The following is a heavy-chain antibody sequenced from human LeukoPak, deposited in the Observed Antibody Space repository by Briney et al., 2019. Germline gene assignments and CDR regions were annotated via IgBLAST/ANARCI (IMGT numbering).Heavy chain of an antibody. V-gene: IGHV5-51*01. D-gene: IGHD3-10*01. CDR2: IYPGDSDT. Sequence: GESLKISCKGSGYSFTSYWIGWVRQMPGKGLEWMGIIYPGDSDTRYSPSFQGQVTNSADKSISTAYLQWSSLKASDTAMYYCARRYGSGSYYNVYYFDYWGQGTLVTVSS. CDR3: ARRYGSGSYYNVYYFDY. CDR1: GYSFTSYW. J-gene: IGHJ4*02.